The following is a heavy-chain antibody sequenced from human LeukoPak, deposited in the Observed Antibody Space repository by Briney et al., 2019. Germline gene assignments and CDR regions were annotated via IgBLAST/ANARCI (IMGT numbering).Heavy chain of an antibody. J-gene: IGHJ3*02. CDR3: AKDQFNWNYGGSAFDI. Sequence: GGSLRLSCAASGFTFNDYAMYWDRQAPGKGLEWVTLISYDGYDKSYADSVRGRFTISRDNSRNTLYLQMNSLRAEDTAVCYCAKDQFNWNYGGSAFDIWGQGTMVTVSS. CDR2: ISYDGYDK. V-gene: IGHV3-30-3*01. CDR1: GFTFNDYA. D-gene: IGHD1-7*01.